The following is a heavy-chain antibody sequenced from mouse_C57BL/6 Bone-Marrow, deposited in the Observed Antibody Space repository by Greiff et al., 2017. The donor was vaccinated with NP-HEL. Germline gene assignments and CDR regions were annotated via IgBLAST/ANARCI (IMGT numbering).Heavy chain of an antibody. CDR3: ARLGDYYGSSYYWYCDV. CDR2: IYPGDGDT. CDR1: GYAFSSYW. V-gene: IGHV1-80*01. J-gene: IGHJ1*03. D-gene: IGHD1-1*01. Sequence: VQLQQSGAELVKPGASVKISCKASGYAFSSYWMNWVKQRPGKGLEWIGQIYPGDGDTNYNGKFKGKATLTADKSSSTAYMQLSSLTSEDSAVYFCARLGDYYGSSYYWYCDVWGTGTTVTVSS.